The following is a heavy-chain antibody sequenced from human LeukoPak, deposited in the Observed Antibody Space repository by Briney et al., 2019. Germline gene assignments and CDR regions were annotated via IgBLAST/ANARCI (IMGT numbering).Heavy chain of an antibody. J-gene: IGHJ4*02. Sequence: GGSLRLSCAASGFTFSTYWMQWVRQAPGKGLVWVSHINSDGSSTTYADSVKGRFTTSRDNAKNTLYLPMNSLRAEDTAVYYCVRDNYGVDYWGQGTLVTVSS. CDR1: GFTFSTYW. V-gene: IGHV3-74*03. CDR2: INSDGSST. CDR3: VRDNYGVDY. D-gene: IGHD3-16*01.